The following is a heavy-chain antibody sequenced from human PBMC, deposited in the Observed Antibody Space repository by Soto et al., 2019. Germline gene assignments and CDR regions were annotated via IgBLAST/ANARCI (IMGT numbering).Heavy chain of an antibody. D-gene: IGHD3-22*01. J-gene: IGHJ4*02. CDR1: GFTFSSYG. V-gene: IGHV3-30*18. CDR2: ISYDGSNK. Sequence: GGSLRLSCAASGFTFSSYGMHWVRQAPGKGLEWVAVISYDGSNKYYADSVKGRFTISRDNSKNTLYLQMNSLRAEDTAVYYCAKVPYYYDSSNFDYWGQGTLVTVSS. CDR3: AKVPYYYDSSNFDY.